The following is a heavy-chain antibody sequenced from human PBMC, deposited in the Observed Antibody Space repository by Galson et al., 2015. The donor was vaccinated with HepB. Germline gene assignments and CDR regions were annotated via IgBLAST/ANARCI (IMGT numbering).Heavy chain of an antibody. J-gene: IGHJ4*02. Sequence: SVKVSCKASGGTFSRYAISWVRQAPGQGLEWMGGIIPIFGTANYAQKFQGRVTITADESTSTAYMELSSLRSEDTAVYYCAREGGVPAAQPTGYFDYWGQGTLVTVSS. CDR3: AREGGVPAAQPTGYFDY. V-gene: IGHV1-69*13. D-gene: IGHD2-2*01. CDR1: GGTFSRYA. CDR2: IIPIFGTA.